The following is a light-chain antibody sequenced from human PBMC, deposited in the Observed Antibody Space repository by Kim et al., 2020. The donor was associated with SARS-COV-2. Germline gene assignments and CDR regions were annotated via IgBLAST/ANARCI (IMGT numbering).Light chain of an antibody. Sequence: GQPITISCTGTSRDVGTYYVVSWYQQSPGQAPHLMFYDVRKRPSGVADRFSGSKSGTAASLTISGLQAEDEADYYCNSYTTSTTWVFGGGTQLTVL. CDR2: DVR. CDR3: NSYTTSTTWV. CDR1: SRDVGTYYV. V-gene: IGLV2-14*04. J-gene: IGLJ3*02.